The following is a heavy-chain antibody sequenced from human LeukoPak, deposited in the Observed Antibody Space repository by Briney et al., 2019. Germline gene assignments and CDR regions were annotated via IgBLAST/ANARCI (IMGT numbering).Heavy chain of an antibody. CDR2: ISWDGGRT. J-gene: IGHJ4*02. CDR1: GFTFDEYS. V-gene: IGHV3-43*01. CDR3: GKDIQHYDFWSGYEY. Sequence: PGGSLRLSCAASGFTFDEYSMQWVRQAPGKGLEWVSVISWDGGRTYYADSVKGRFTISRDNSKKSLYLQMNSLRTEGTAFYYCGKDIQHYDFWSGYEYRGQGTLVTVSS. D-gene: IGHD3-3*01.